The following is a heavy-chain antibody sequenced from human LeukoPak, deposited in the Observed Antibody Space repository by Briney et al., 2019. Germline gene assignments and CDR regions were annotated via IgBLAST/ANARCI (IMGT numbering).Heavy chain of an antibody. V-gene: IGHV3-48*03. J-gene: IGHJ1*01. CDR2: ISSSGSAI. Sequence: PGGSLRLSCAAYGFTFSGHEMNWVRQAPGKGLEWVSYISSSGSAIYYADSVKGRFTISRDNAKNSLFLQMKSLRVEDTAVYYCASGWYSNEQAYFQDWGQGTLVTVSS. CDR3: ASGWYSNEQAYFQD. CDR1: GFTFSGHE. D-gene: IGHD5-18*01.